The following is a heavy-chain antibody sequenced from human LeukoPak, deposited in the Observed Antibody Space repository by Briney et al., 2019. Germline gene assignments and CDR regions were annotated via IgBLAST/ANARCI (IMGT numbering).Heavy chain of an antibody. V-gene: IGHV1-2*02. D-gene: IGHD2-2*01. J-gene: IGHJ4*02. Sequence: ASVKVSCKASGYTFTGYYMHWVRRAPGQGLEWMGWINPNSGGTNYAQKFQGRVTMTRDTSISTAYMELSRLRSDDTAVYYCAIEDIVVVPAALDYWGQGTLVTVSS. CDR1: GYTFTGYY. CDR2: INPNSGGT. CDR3: AIEDIVVVPAALDY.